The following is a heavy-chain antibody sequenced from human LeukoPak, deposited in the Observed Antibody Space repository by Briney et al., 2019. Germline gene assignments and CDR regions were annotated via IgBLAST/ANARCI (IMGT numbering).Heavy chain of an antibody. V-gene: IGHV3-23*01. J-gene: IGHJ6*02. CDR3: GRPTKYWLVRGDGVDV. Sequence: GGSLRLSCAASGFTFSSYAMTWVRQAPGKGLEWVASIDAGGGDTYHSDSVKGRFTISRDNTMNTLYLQMNSLRADDTAVYYCGRPTKYWLVRGDGVDVWGQGTTVTVSS. D-gene: IGHD6-19*01. CDR2: IDAGGGDT. CDR1: GFTFSSYA.